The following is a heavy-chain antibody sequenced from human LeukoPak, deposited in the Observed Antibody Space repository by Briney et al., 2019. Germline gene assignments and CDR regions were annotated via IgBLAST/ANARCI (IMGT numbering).Heavy chain of an antibody. D-gene: IGHD2-15*01. V-gene: IGHV3-23*01. CDR1: GFTFSSSA. CDR3: AKQLGYCSDGSCYFPY. Sequence: AGGSLRLSCAASGFTFSSSAMSWVRQAPGKGLEWVSAISNNGGYTYYADSVQGRSTISRDNSKSTLCLQMNSLRAEDTAVYYCAKQLGYCSDGSCYFPYWGQGTLVTVSS. J-gene: IGHJ4*02. CDR2: ISNNGGYT.